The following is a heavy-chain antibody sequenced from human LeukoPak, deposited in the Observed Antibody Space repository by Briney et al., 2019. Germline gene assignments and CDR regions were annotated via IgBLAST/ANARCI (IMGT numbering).Heavy chain of an antibody. CDR3: AKERSGIPAAANY. CDR2: ISGSDGST. CDR1: GLTGSHNY. Sequence: GSLRLSCAASGLTGSHNYVSWVRQAPGKGLDWVSGISGSDGSTYYADSVKGRFTISRDNSKNTLYLQMNSLRAEDTAVYYCAKERSGIPAAANYWGQGTLVTVSS. J-gene: IGHJ4*02. D-gene: IGHD6-13*01. V-gene: IGHV3-23*01.